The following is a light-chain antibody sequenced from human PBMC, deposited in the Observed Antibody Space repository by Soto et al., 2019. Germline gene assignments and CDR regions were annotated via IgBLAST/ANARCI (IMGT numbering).Light chain of an antibody. J-gene: IGKJ2*01. V-gene: IGKV1-39*01. Sequence: DIQMTQSPSSLSASVGYRVTITCRASQSISSFLNWYQQKPGKAPKLLIFAASSLQSGVPPRFSGSGSGTDFTLTISSLPPEDFATYYCQQSYTTPPTFGQGTKLEIK. CDR1: QSISSF. CDR3: QQSYTTPPT. CDR2: AAS.